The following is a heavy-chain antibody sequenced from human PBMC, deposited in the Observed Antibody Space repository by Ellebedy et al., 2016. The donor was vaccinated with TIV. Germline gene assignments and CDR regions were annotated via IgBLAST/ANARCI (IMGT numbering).Heavy chain of an antibody. D-gene: IGHD3-9*01. J-gene: IGHJ6*02. CDR2: IIPVLGTT. CDR3: ARDKYYDILTGYTTGYYGMGV. Sequence: ASVKVSCKSSGGTFSSIVFNWVRQAPGQGPEWMGAIIPVLGTTNYAQKLQGRVTMTTDTSTSTAYMELRSLRSDDTAVYYCARDKYYDILTGYTTGYYGMGVWGQGTTVTVSS. V-gene: IGHV1-69*05. CDR1: GGTFSSIV.